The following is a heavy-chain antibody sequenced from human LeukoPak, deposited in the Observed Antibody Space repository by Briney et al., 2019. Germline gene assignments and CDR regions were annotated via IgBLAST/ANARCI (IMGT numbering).Heavy chain of an antibody. J-gene: IGHJ4*02. V-gene: IGHV4-59*06. CDR2: IYYSGST. Sequence: SETLSLTCTVSGGSISSYYWSWIRQPPGKGLEWIGYIYYSGSTYYNPSLKSRVTISVDTSKNQFSLKLSSVTAADTAVYYCARGTDYFDYWGQGTLVTVSS. CDR3: ARGTDYFDY. CDR1: GGSISSYY.